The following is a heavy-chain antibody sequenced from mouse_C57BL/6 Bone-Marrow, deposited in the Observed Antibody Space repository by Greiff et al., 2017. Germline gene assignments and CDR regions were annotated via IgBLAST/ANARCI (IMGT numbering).Heavy chain of an antibody. CDR3: SRAMVTTD. V-gene: IGHV1-82*01. J-gene: IGHJ3*01. CDR2: IYPGGGGT. D-gene: IGHD2-2*01. CDR1: GYAFSSSW. Sequence: VQLVESGPELVKPGASVKISCKASGYAFSSSWMNWVKQRPGKGLEWIGRIYPGGGGTNYNGKFKGKATLTADKSSSTAYMQLSSLTSEDSAVYFFSRAMVTTDWGQGTLVTVSA.